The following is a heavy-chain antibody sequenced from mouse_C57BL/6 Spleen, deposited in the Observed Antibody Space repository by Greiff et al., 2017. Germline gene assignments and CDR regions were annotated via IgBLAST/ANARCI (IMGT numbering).Heavy chain of an antibody. V-gene: IGHV5-9*01. Sequence: EVQGVESGGGLVKPGGSLKLSCAASGFTFSSYTMSWVRQTPEKRLEWVATMSGGGGNTYYPDSVKGRFTISSDNARTTLYLQMSSLRSVDAALDYCARHGYYYCSSDGDYFDDWGQGTTLTVSS. D-gene: IGHD1-1*01. CDR1: GFTFSSYT. CDR2: MSGGGGNT. J-gene: IGHJ2*01. CDR3: ARHGYYYCSSDGDYFDD.